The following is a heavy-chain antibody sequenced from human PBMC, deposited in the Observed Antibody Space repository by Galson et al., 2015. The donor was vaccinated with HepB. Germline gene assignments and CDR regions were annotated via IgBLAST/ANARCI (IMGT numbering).Heavy chain of an antibody. J-gene: IGHJ4*02. Sequence: SLRLSCAASGFTFSSYSMNWVRQAPGKGLEWVSYISSSSSTIYYADSVKGRFTISRDNAKNSLYLQMNSLRAEDTAVYYCARDSYYDSSGYYWGVVWGQGTLVTVSS. V-gene: IGHV3-48*01. CDR3: ARDSYYDSSGYYWGVV. D-gene: IGHD3-22*01. CDR2: ISSSSSTI. CDR1: GFTFSSYS.